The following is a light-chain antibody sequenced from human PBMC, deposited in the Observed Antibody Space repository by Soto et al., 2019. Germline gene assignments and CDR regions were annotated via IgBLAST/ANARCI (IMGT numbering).Light chain of an antibody. V-gene: IGLV2-23*01. Sequence: QSALTQPASVSGSPGQSITISCTGTNSDLGSYNLVSWFQQHPGKVPKVMIYEGTKRPSGVSDRFSGSKSDTASLTISGLQAEDEGDYYCCSYAGDYTFVFGTGTKLTVL. CDR1: NSDLGSYNL. J-gene: IGLJ1*01. CDR2: EGT. CDR3: CSYAGDYTFV.